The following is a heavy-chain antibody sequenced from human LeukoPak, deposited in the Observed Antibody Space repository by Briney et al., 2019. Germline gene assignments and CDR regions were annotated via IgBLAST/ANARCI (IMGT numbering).Heavy chain of an antibody. J-gene: IGHJ4*02. CDR3: ARRADYYDSSAATFDY. D-gene: IGHD3-22*01. Sequence: SETLSLTCTVSGGSISSYYWSWIRQPPGKGLEWIGYIYYSGSTNYNPSLKSRVTISVDTSKNQFSLKLSSVTAADTAVYYCARRADYYDSSAATFDYWGQGTLVTVSS. CDR1: GGSISSYY. V-gene: IGHV4-59*08. CDR2: IYYSGST.